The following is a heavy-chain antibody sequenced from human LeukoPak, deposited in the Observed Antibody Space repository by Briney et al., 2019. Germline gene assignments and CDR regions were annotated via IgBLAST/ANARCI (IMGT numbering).Heavy chain of an antibody. D-gene: IGHD6-13*01. CDR1: GFTFSSYS. CDR2: ISRSSSYI. Sequence: GGSLRLSCAVSGFTFSSYSMNWVRQPPGKGLEWVSSISRSSSYIYYADSVKGRFTISRDNAKNSLYLQMNRLRAEDTAVYYCARREGGIAAASDYWGQGTLVTVSS. J-gene: IGHJ4*02. CDR3: ARREGGIAAASDY. V-gene: IGHV3-21*01.